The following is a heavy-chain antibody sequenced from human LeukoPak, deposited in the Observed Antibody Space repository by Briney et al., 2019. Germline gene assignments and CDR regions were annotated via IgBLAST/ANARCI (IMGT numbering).Heavy chain of an antibody. Sequence: SETLSLTCSVSGGSISSKNDYWGWIRQPPGKGLEWIGNIFYSGTTNYNPSLKSRVTISVDTSKNQFSLKLSSVTAADTAVYYCARLVVRAVIITYNWFDPWGQGTLVTVSS. D-gene: IGHD3-10*01. V-gene: IGHV4-39*07. CDR3: ARLVVRAVIITYNWFDP. J-gene: IGHJ5*02. CDR1: GGSISSKNDY. CDR2: IFYSGTT.